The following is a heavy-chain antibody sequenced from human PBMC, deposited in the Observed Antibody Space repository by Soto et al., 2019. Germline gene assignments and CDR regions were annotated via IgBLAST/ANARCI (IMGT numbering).Heavy chain of an antibody. CDR3: ARDTTISYREGFDP. CDR2: ISAYNGNT. V-gene: IGHV1-18*01. Sequence: VASVKVSCKASGYTFTSYGISWVRQAPGQGLEWMGWISAYNGNTNYAQKLQGRATMTTDTSTSTAYMELRSLRSDDTAVYYCARDTTISYREGFDPWGQGTLVTVSS. J-gene: IGHJ5*02. CDR1: GYTFTSYG. D-gene: IGHD3-3*01.